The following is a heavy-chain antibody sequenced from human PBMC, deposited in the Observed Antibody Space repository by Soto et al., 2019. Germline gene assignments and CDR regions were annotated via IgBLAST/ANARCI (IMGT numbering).Heavy chain of an antibody. J-gene: IGHJ6*02. D-gene: IGHD3-10*02. CDR1: GFTFSSYA. CDR2: ISSNGGST. CDR3: RFSIYSDKSRKSLYRERSSLRAEDTAVYYCVKDLGDDFWSGYSLYYYYYGMDV. Sequence: AGSLRLSCSASGFTFSSYAMHWVRQAPGKGLESVSAISSNGGSTYYADSVKGRFTISRDNSKNTLYLQMSSLRAEDEGSGEGRFSIYSDKSRKSLYRERSSLRAEDTAVYYCVKDLGDDFWSGYSLYYYYYGMDVWGQGTTVTVSS. V-gene: IGHV3-64D*08.